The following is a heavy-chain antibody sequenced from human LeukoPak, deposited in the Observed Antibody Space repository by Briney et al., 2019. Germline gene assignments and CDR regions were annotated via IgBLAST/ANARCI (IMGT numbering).Heavy chain of an antibody. CDR3: ARACGGDCYLSDF. J-gene: IGHJ4*02. CDR2: ISTTGTFT. CDR1: GFTFSTYS. D-gene: IGHD2-21*02. V-gene: IGHV3-21*01. Sequence: KTGGSLRLSCAASGFTFSTYSMTWVRLAPGKGLEWVSSISTTGTFTYYADSVRGRFTISRDSAKNSLYLQMNSLRAEDTAIYYCARACGGDCYLSDFWGQGTLVTVSS.